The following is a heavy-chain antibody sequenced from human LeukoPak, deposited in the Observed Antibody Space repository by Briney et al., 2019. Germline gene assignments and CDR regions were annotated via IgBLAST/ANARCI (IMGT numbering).Heavy chain of an antibody. D-gene: IGHD3-10*01. Sequence: PGGSLRLSCAASGFSFSNHGMHWVRQAPGKRLEWVAVIWDDGNNKRYANSVNGRFTFSRDNSENTLYLQMNGLTAEDTAMYYCAKVGRSDYYGMDVWGQGTTVTVSS. CDR3: AKVGRSDYYGMDV. CDR2: IWDDGNNK. J-gene: IGHJ6*02. CDR1: GFSFSNHG. V-gene: IGHV3-33*06.